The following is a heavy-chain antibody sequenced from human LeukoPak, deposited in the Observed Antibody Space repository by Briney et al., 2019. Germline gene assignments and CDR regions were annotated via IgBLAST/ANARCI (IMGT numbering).Heavy chain of an antibody. D-gene: IGHD6-6*01. CDR2: ISGSGAGT. J-gene: IGHJ4*02. CDR1: GFTFSSDA. V-gene: IGHV3-23*01. CDR3: VTSSSYY. Sequence: GGSLRLSCSASGFTFSSDAMSWVRQSPGKGLEWVSAISGSGAGTHYADSVKGRFTISRDTSKNTLYLQMNSLRADDTAVYYCVTSSSYYWGQGTLVTVSS.